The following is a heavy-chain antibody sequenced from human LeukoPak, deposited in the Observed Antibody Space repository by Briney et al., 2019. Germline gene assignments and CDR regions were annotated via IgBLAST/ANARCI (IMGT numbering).Heavy chain of an antibody. J-gene: IGHJ4*02. CDR3: ARNPYIVVVPAGNDY. V-gene: IGHV4-39*07. CDR1: GGSISSSSYY. D-gene: IGHD2-2*01. Sequence: PETLSLTCTVSGGSISSSSYYWGWIRQPPGKGLEWIGSIYYSGSTYYNPSLKSRVTISVDTSKNQFSLKLSSVTAADTAVYYCARNPYIVVVPAGNDYWGQGTLVTVSS. CDR2: IYYSGST.